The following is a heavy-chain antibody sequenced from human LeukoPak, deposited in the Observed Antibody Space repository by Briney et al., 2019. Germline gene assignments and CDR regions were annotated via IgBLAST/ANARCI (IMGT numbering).Heavy chain of an antibody. Sequence: KPSETLSLTCTVSGGSISSYYWSWIRQPPGKGLEWIGYIYYSGSTNYNPSLKSRVTISVDTSKNQFSLKLSSVTAADTAVYYCATLGGVGGSHRRHFADYWGQGTLVTVSS. CDR1: GGSISSYY. V-gene: IGHV4-59*01. CDR2: IYYSGST. J-gene: IGHJ4*02. D-gene: IGHD1-26*01. CDR3: ATLGGVGGSHRRHFADY.